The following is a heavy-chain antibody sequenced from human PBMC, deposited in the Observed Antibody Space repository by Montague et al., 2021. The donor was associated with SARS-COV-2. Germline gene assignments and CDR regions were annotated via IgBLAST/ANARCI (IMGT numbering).Heavy chain of an antibody. CDR1: GGSITNNIDY. J-gene: IGHJ3*01. CDR3: ARLKRYFDSSGSPSAFDF. CDR2: IYYTGNT. V-gene: IGHV4-39*02. D-gene: IGHD3-22*01. Sequence: SETLSLTCTVSGGSITNNIDYWAWIRQPPGKGLEWIGSIYYTGNTYYNPSLKSQVTISVVTSKNHFTLKLSSVIAAETAVYYCARLKRYFDSSGSPSAFDFWGQGTKVTVSS.